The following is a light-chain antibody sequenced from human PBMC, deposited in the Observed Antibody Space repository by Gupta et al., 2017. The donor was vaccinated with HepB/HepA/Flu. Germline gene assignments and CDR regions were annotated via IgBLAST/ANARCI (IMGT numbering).Light chain of an antibody. J-gene: IGLJ2*01. CDR2: DVS. V-gene: IGLV2-14*03. CDR1: ISDVGGYNY. CDR3: GSYGSSSTLGV. Sequence: QSALTQPASVSGSPGQSITISCTGTISDVGGYNYVSWYQQHPGKAPKLIIYDVSNRPSGVANRFSGSKSGNTASLTISGLQAEDEADYYCGSYGSSSTLGVFGGGTKLTVL.